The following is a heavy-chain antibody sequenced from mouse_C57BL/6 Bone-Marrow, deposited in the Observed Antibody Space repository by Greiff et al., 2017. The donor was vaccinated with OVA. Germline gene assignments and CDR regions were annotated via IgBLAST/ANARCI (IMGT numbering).Heavy chain of an antibody. Sequence: VQLQQPGAELVKPGASVKLSCKASGYTFTSYWMHWVKQRPGRGLEWIGRIDPNSGGTKYNEKFTSKATLTVDKPSSTAYMQLSSLTSEDSAVYYSAIARSYGSSYWYFDVWGTGTTVTVSS. CDR3: AIARSYGSSYWYFDV. J-gene: IGHJ1*03. V-gene: IGHV1-72*01. CDR1: GYTFTSYW. CDR2: IDPNSGGT. D-gene: IGHD1-1*01.